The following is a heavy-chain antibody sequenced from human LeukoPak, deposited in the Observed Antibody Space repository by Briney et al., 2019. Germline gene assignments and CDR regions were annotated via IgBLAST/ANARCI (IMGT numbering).Heavy chain of an antibody. J-gene: IGHJ4*02. D-gene: IGHD3-3*01. CDR1: GGSISSYY. CDR2: IYYSGST. V-gene: IGHV4-59*08. CDR3: ARLYDFWSGYYGRYYFDY. Sequence: PSETLSLTCTVSGGSISSYYWSWIRQPPGKGLEWIGYIYYSGSTNYNPSLKSRVTISVDTSKNQFSLKLSSVTAADMAVYYCARLYDFWSGYYGRYYFDYWGQGTLVTVSS.